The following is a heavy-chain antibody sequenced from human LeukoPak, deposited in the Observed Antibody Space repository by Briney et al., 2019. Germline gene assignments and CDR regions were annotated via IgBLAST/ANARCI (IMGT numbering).Heavy chain of an antibody. Sequence: GGSLRLSCAASGFTFSDYYMSWIRQAPGKGLEWVSYISSSGSTIYYADSVKGRFTISRDNAKNSLYLQMNSLRAEDPAVYYCARGITMVRGVIHPDYWGQGTLVTVSS. CDR3: ARGITMVRGVIHPDY. J-gene: IGHJ4*02. CDR2: ISSSGSTI. V-gene: IGHV3-11*04. D-gene: IGHD3-10*01. CDR1: GFTFSDYY.